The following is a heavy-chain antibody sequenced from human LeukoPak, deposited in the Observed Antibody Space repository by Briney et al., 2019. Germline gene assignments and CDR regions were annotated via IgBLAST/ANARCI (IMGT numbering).Heavy chain of an antibody. D-gene: IGHD3-16*01. CDR3: ERLRLGDLVDY. Sequence: ASVKLSCTASGHPFTRYGISCVRQAPGHGLEWMGWISAYNGNTNYAQKLQGKVTMTTDTSTSTAYMQLRSLRSDDTAVYYCERLRLGDLVDYWGQGTLVTVSS. CDR2: ISAYNGNT. CDR1: GHPFTRYG. V-gene: IGHV1-18*01. J-gene: IGHJ4*02.